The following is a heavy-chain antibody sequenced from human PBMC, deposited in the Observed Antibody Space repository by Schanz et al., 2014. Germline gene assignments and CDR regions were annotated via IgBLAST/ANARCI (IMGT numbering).Heavy chain of an antibody. V-gene: IGHV3-23*01. CDR3: AKGLYYDNTGGGFDY. CDR2: ISGSGGST. CDR1: GFTFTTHS. D-gene: IGHD3-16*01. J-gene: IGHJ4*02. Sequence: EVQLLESGGGLVRPGGSLRLSCAASGFTFTTHSMTWVRQAPGKGLEWVSGISGSGGSTYYADSVKGRFTISRDNSKTTLSLQMNSLRAEDTAVYYCAKGLYYDNTGGGFDYWGQGTLVTVSS.